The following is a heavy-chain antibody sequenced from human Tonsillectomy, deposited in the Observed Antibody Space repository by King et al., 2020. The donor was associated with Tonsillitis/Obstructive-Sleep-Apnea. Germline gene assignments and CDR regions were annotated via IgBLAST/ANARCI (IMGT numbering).Heavy chain of an antibody. CDR2: IYYNGRT. Sequence: QLQESGPGLVKPTETLSLTCAVSGGSISSSNYYWGWIRQSPGLGLEWIGTIYYNGRTYYNPSLKSRVTISVDTSKNQFSLKLSSVIATDTAVYYCARRVIFRLVSNWFDPWGQGTLVIVSS. J-gene: IGHJ5*02. CDR1: GGSISSSNYY. D-gene: IGHD3/OR15-3a*01. V-gene: IGHV4-39*01. CDR3: ARRVIFRLVSNWFDP.